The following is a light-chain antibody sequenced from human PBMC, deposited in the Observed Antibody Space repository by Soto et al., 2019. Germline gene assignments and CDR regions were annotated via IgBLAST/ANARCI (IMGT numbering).Light chain of an antibody. CDR2: RAS. CDR3: QQYYSVPYT. Sequence: DIVMTQSPDSLAVSLGERATINCKSSQSVFSSSYDNDFLAWYQQKPGQPPRLLFYRASTRASGVPDRFSGSGSGSYFTLTISSLQAEDVAVYYCQQYYSVPYTFGQGTKLEIK. V-gene: IGKV4-1*01. CDR1: QSVFSSSYDNDF. J-gene: IGKJ2*01.